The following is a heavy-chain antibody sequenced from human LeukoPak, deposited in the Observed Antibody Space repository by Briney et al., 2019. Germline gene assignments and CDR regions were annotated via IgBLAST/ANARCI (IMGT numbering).Heavy chain of an antibody. D-gene: IGHD2-2*01. J-gene: IGHJ6*03. CDR2: ISYYGSNK. CDR1: GFTFSSYG. CDR3: AKEGSSSSWTAYYYYYMAV. Sequence: GRSLRLSCAASGFTFSSYGMHCVRQAPGKGLEGVAVISYYGSNKYYADSVKGRFTISRDNSKNTLYLPMNSLRAEDTAVYHCAKEGSSSSWTAYYYYYMAVWGKGTTVTVSS. V-gene: IGHV3-30*18.